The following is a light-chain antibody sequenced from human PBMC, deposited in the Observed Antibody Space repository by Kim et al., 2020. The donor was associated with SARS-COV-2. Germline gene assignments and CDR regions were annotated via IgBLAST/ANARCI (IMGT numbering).Light chain of an antibody. CDR3: ATWDDSLGAWV. V-gene: IGLV1-47*01. CDR1: NSNVGPNY. J-gene: IGLJ3*02. CDR2: KTD. Sequence: QSVLTQPPSASGTPGQRVTISCSGSNSNVGPNYVYWYQQLPGTTPKLLIFKTDQRPSGVPDRFSGSKSGTSASLAISGLRSEDEADYYCATWDDSLGAWVFGGGTKVTVL.